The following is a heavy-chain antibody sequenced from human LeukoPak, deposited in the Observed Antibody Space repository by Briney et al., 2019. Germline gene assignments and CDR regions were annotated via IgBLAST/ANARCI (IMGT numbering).Heavy chain of an antibody. CDR2: IYTSGST. CDR3: ARASGYSGYDWVYYFDY. J-gene: IGHJ4*02. CDR1: GGSISSGSYY. V-gene: IGHV4-61*02. Sequence: SETLSLTCTVSGGSISSGSYYWSWIRQPAGKGLEWIGRIYTSGSTNYNPSLKSRVTMSVDTSKNQFSLKLSSVTAADTAVYYCARASGYSGYDWVYYFDYWGQGTLVTVSS. D-gene: IGHD5-12*01.